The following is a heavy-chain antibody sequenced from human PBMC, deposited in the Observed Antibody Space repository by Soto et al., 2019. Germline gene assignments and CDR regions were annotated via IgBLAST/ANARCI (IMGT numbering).Heavy chain of an antibody. CDR1: GGSISSSNW. V-gene: IGHV4-4*02. CDR2: IYHSGST. J-gene: IGHJ4*02. Sequence: QVQLQESGPGLVKPSGTLSLTCAVSGGSISSSNWWSWVRQPPGKGLEWIGEIYHSGSTNYNPSPKSRVTISVDKSKNQFSLKLSSVTAAATAVYYCARDGAGVEGYYFDSWGQGTLVTVSS. CDR3: ARDGAGVEGYYFDS. D-gene: IGHD1-26*01.